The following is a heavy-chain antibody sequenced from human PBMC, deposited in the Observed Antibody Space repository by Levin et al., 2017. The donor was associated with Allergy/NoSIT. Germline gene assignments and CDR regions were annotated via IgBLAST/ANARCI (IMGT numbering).Heavy chain of an antibody. CDR2: MNPNSGNT. V-gene: IGHV1-8*01. CDR3: ARGRQWKTRGNNYGSDY. Sequence: ASVKVSCKASGYTFTSYDINWVRQATGQGLEWMGWMNPNSGNTGYAQKFQGRVTMTRNTSISTAYMELSSLRSEDTAVYYCARGRQWKTRGNNYGSDYWGQGTLVTVSS. J-gene: IGHJ4*02. D-gene: IGHD5-18*01. CDR1: GYTFTSYD.